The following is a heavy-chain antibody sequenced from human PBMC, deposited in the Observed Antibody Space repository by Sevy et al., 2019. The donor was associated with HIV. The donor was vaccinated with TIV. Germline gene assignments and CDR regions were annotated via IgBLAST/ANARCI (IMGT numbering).Heavy chain of an antibody. Sequence: GGSLRLSCAASGFAFSTHDMHWVRQAPGKGLEWVAGISYEGTETFYAASVEGRFTISRDNSKNMLSLQINSLKPEDTAVYYCARDGGYSIKWYPLYWGHGTLVTVSS. CDR2: ISYEGTET. D-gene: IGHD1-26*01. CDR3: ARDGGYSIKWYPLY. V-gene: IGHV3-30-3*01. J-gene: IGHJ4*01. CDR1: GFAFSTHD.